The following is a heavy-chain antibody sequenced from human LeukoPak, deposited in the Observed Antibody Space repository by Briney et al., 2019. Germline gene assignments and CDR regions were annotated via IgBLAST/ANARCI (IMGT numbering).Heavy chain of an antibody. CDR2: ISYDGSNK. V-gene: IGHV3-30*04. CDR3: ARTTLWFGESKPFDY. J-gene: IGHJ4*02. CDR1: GFTFSSYA. Sequence: GGSLRLSCAASGFTFSSYAMHWVRQAPGKGLEWVAVISYDGSNKYYADSVKGRFTISRDNSKNTLYLRMNSLRAEDTAVYYCARTTLWFGESKPFDYWGQGTLVTVSS. D-gene: IGHD3-10*01.